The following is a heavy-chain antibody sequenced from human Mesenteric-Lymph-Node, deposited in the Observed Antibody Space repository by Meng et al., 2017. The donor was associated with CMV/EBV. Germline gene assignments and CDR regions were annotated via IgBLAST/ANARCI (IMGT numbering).Heavy chain of an antibody. V-gene: IGHV3-74*01. D-gene: IGHD1-26*01. J-gene: IGHJ4*02. CDR3: AKDRYSGTHTYFDY. Sequence: GESLKISCAASGFTFSSYWMHWVRQAPGKGLVWVSRINSDGSSTSYADSVKGRFTISRDNSKNTLYLQMNSLKPEDTAVYYCAKDRYSGTHTYFDYWGQGTLVTVSS. CDR1: GFTFSSYW. CDR2: INSDGSST.